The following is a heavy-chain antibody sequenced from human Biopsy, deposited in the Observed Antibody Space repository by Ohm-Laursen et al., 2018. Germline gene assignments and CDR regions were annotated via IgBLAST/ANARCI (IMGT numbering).Heavy chain of an antibody. D-gene: IGHD2-15*01. CDR1: GFIFDDYA. CDR3: AKARVAIRYFDI. J-gene: IGHJ2*01. Sequence: RSLRLSCAASGFIFDDYAMHWVRQAPGKGLEWVSSITWNSGTIDYADSVKGRFTISRDNANNSLYLQMNSLRAGDTALYYCAKARVAIRYFDIWGRGTLVTVSS. CDR2: ITWNSGTI. V-gene: IGHV3-9*01.